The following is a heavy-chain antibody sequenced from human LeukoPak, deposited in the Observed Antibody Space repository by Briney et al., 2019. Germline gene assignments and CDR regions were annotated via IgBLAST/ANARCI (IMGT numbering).Heavy chain of an antibody. D-gene: IGHD4-23*01. CDR3: ARDADYGGSPDAFDV. V-gene: IGHV3-23*01. Sequence: PGGSLRLSCAASGFTFSSYAMSWVRQAPGKGLEWVSAISGSGGSTYYADSVKGRFAISRDNSKNSLYLQMNSLRAEDTAVYYCARDADYGGSPDAFDVWGRGTIVTVSS. J-gene: IGHJ3*01. CDR1: GFTFSSYA. CDR2: ISGSGGST.